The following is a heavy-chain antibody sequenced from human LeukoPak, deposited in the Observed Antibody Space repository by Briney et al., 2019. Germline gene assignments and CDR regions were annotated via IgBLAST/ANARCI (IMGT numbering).Heavy chain of an antibody. CDR1: GFTVNTYG. V-gene: IGHV3-30*18. J-gene: IGHJ6*02. Sequence: GGSLRLSCAASGFTVNTYGMHWVRQAPGKGLEWVAVISYDGSNKHYGDSVKGRFTISRDNSKNTLYLQMNSLRAEDTAVYYCAKDLYCSGGRCSYNYYGMDVWGQGTTVTVSS. CDR2: ISYDGSNK. D-gene: IGHD2-15*01. CDR3: AKDLYCSGGRCSYNYYGMDV.